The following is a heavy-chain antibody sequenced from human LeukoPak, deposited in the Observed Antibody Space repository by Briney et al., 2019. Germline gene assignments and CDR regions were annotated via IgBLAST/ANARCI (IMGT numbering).Heavy chain of an antibody. CDR1: GGSLSRNY. Sequence: SETLSLTCTVSGGSLSRNYWSWIRKSPGRGLEWIGYIYYSGSTQYNPSIKSRVTMSIDKSKNKFSLKLSSATAADTAIYYCATTYSRSGDDCFDPWGQGILVNVSS. D-gene: IGHD2-21*01. CDR3: ATTYSRSGDDCFDP. J-gene: IGHJ5*02. CDR2: IYYSGST. V-gene: IGHV4-59*01.